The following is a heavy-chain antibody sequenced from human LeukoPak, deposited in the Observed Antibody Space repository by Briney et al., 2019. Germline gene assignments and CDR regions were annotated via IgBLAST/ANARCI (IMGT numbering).Heavy chain of an antibody. Sequence: GGSLRLSCAASGFTFNSYGMHWVRQAPGKGLEWVAVISYDGSNKYYADSVKGRFTISRDNSKNTLYLQMNSLRAEDTAVYYCANLPYGSGSYYKGLDYWGQGTLVTVSS. CDR3: ANLPYGSGSYYKGLDY. CDR1: GFTFNSYG. CDR2: ISYDGSNK. V-gene: IGHV3-30*18. J-gene: IGHJ4*02. D-gene: IGHD3-10*01.